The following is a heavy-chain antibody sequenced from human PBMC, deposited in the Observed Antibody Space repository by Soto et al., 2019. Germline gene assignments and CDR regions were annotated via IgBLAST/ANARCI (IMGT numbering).Heavy chain of an antibody. D-gene: IGHD4-4*01. CDR2: ISGSGGST. J-gene: IGHJ4*02. Sequence: PGGSLRLSCAASGFTFSSYAMSWVRQAPGKGLEWVSAISGSGGSTYYADSVKGRFTISRDNSKNTLYLQMNSLRAEDTAVYYCAKINRPAYSNPPFDYWGQGTLVTVSS. V-gene: IGHV3-23*01. CDR1: GFTFSSYA. CDR3: AKINRPAYSNPPFDY.